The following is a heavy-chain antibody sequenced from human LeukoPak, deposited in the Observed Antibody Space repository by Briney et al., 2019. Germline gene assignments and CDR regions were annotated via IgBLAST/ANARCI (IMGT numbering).Heavy chain of an antibody. CDR1: GYSFTSYW. V-gene: IGHV5-51*01. CDR2: IYPGDSDT. CDR3: ARRYQRPDSSGYYYGPVAFDI. D-gene: IGHD3-22*01. Sequence: GGSLQISCKGSGYSFTSYWIGWVRQMPGKGLERMGIIYPGDSDTRYSPSFQGQVTISADKSISTAYLQWSSLKASDTAMYYCARRYQRPDSSGYYYGPVAFDIWDQGTMVTVSS. J-gene: IGHJ3*02.